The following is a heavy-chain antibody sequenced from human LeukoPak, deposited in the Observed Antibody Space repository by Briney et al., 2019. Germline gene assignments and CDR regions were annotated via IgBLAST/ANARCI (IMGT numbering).Heavy chain of an antibody. CDR1: GFTLSSYA. D-gene: IGHD3-22*01. V-gene: IGHV3-23*01. J-gene: IGHJ4*02. CDR3: AKDRKNTMIVVGFNY. Sequence: GGSLRLSCAASGFTLSSYAMGWVRQAPGKGLEWVSGISGSGGSTYYADSVKGRFTISRDNSKNTLYLQMNSLRAEDTAVYYCAKDRKNTMIVVGFNYWGQGTLVTVSS. CDR2: ISGSGGST.